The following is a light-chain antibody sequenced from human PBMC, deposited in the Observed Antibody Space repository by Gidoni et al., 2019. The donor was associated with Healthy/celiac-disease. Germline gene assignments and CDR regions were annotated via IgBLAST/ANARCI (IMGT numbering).Light chain of an antibody. CDR1: QGVSSY. J-gene: IGKJ3*01. CDR2: DAS. V-gene: IGKV3-11*01. CDR3: QQRSNWPLT. Sequence: ELVLTQYPATLSLSPGERATLSCRASQGVSSYLAWYQQKPGQAPRLLIYDASNRATGIPARFSGSGSGTDFTLTISSLEPEDFAVYYCQQRSNWPLTFGPGTKVDIK.